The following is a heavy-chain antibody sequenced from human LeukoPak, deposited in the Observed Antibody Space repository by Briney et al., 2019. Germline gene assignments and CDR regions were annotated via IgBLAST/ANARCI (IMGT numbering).Heavy chain of an antibody. CDR3: ASSAGRPFAY. J-gene: IGHJ4*02. CDR1: GFNFGDYW. CDR2: IKQDGHER. Sequence: PGGSLRLSCAASGFNFGDYWMHWVRQAPGKALEWVANIKQDGHERYYVDSVKGRFTISRDNAQDPLYLQMNSLRAEDTAVYYCASSAGRPFAYWGQGVLVTVSS. D-gene: IGHD1-1*01. V-gene: IGHV3-7*01.